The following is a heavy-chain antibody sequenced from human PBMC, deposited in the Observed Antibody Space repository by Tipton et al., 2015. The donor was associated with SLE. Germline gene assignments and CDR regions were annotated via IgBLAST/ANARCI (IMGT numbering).Heavy chain of an antibody. Sequence: TLSLTCSVSGVSISSDGYYWSWIRQHPGKGLEWIGSVDYSGNTHYNPSLRSRITISIDTSKNHFSLRSNSVTAADTAVYYCARGYSSSSGSYYYYYYMDVWGKGTTVTVSS. D-gene: IGHD6-6*01. CDR3: ARGYSSSSGSYYYYYYMDV. V-gene: IGHV4-31*03. CDR1: GVSISSDGYY. J-gene: IGHJ6*03. CDR2: VDYSGNT.